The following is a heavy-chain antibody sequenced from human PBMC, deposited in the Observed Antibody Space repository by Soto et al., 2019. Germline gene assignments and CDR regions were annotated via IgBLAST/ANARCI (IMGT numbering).Heavy chain of an antibody. CDR3: AKTNIAVAGSEWFDP. CDR2: IYWDDDK. D-gene: IGHD6-19*01. Sequence: QITLKESGPTLVKPTQTLTLTCTFSGFSLSTSGVGVGWIRQPPGKALEWLALIYWDDDKRYSPSLKSRLTINKDTSKNKVVITMTNMDPVDTATYYCAKTNIAVAGSEWFDPWGQGTLVTVSS. J-gene: IGHJ5*02. V-gene: IGHV2-5*02. CDR1: GFSLSTSGVG.